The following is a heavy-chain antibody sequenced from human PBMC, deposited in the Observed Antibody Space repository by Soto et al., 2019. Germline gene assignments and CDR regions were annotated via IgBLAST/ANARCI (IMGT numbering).Heavy chain of an antibody. CDR1: GFTFSSYA. J-gene: IGHJ6*02. V-gene: IGHV3-23*01. D-gene: IGHD3-9*01. Sequence: PGGSLRLSCAASGFTFSSYAMSWVRQAPGKGLEWVSAISGSGGSTYYADSVKGRFTISRDNSKNTLYLQMNSLRAEDTAVYYCAIAQDLLTGYYSPPNEYYYYGMDVWGQGTTVTVSS. CDR3: AIAQDLLTGYYSPPNEYYYYGMDV. CDR2: ISGSGGST.